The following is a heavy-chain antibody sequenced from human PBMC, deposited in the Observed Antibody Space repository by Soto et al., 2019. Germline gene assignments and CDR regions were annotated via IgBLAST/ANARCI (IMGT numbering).Heavy chain of an antibody. V-gene: IGHV1-2*02. CDR2: IIPNSGGT. CDR3: SSESYNWNDGLFDH. Sequence: AAVKVSGKASGSTFTGCYMHWVRQPPGKGLAWLGWIIPNSGGTNYSQKFQGRVTMTRDTSISTAYREQIRPGSDGTAVSYCSSESYNWNDGLFDHWGQRTLVTVSS. D-gene: IGHD1-1*01. CDR1: GSTFTGCY. J-gene: IGHJ4*02.